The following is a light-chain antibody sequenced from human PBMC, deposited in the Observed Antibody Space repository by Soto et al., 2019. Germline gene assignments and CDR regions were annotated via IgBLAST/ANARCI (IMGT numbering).Light chain of an antibody. CDR1: QSVSSY. V-gene: IGKV3-11*01. J-gene: IGKJ1*01. Sequence: IVLTKSPATLSLSPGERATLSCRASQSVSSYLAWNQQKPGQAPRLLIYDASNRATGIPARFSGSGSGTDFTLTISSLQSEDCAVYYCQQYNNWPRTFGQGTKVDIK. CDR2: DAS. CDR3: QQYNNWPRT.